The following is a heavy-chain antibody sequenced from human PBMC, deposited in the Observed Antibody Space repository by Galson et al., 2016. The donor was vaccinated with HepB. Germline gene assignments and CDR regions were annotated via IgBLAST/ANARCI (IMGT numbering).Heavy chain of an antibody. CDR1: GGSFTNYY. D-gene: IGHD3-3*01. Sequence: SETLSLTCAVNGGSFTNYYRGWIRQTPEKGLEWIGEINHSGTTYYNPPLKRRLTISADTSKRQFPLTLNSVTAADTATYYCARVWSSNYYYDFWGQGTLVTVSS. J-gene: IGHJ4*02. CDR3: ARVWSSNYYYDF. V-gene: IGHV4-34*01. CDR2: INHSGTT.